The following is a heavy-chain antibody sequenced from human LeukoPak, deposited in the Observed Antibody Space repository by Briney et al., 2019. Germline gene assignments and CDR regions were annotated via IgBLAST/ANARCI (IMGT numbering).Heavy chain of an antibody. CDR3: ARDRRTYYDILTGQFDY. Sequence: SVKVSCKASGGTFSSYAISWVRQAPGQGLEWMGGIIPIFGTANYAQKFQGRVTITADESTSTAYMELSSLRSEDTAVYYCARDRRTYYDILTGQFDYWAREPWSPSPQ. V-gene: IGHV1-69*13. J-gene: IGHJ4*02. D-gene: IGHD3-9*01. CDR2: IIPIFGTA. CDR1: GGTFSSYA.